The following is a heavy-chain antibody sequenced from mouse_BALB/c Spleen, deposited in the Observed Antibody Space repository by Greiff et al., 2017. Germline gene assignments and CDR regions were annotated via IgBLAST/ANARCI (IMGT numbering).Heavy chain of an antibody. D-gene: IGHD2-14*01. CDR2: IWGDGST. Sequence: VQRVESGPGLVAPSQSLSITCTVSGFSLTGYGVNWVRQPPGKGLEWLGMIWGDGSTDYNSALKSRLSISKDNSKSQVFLKMNSLQTDDTARYYCAREGVRRGMDYWGQGTSVTVSS. V-gene: IGHV2-6-7*01. CDR1: GFSLTGYG. CDR3: AREGVRRGMDY. J-gene: IGHJ4*01.